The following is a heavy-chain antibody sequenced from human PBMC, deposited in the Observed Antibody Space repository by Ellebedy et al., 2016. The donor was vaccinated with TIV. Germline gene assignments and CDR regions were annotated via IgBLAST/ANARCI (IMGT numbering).Heavy chain of an antibody. J-gene: IGHJ4*02. Sequence: APVKVSCXASGYTFTDYHMHWVRQAPGQGLEWMGWVNPNSGGTAYAPRFQGRVTVTWDTSITTTYMDLSSLGSDDTAVYFCVRERTGSGGIDYWGQGTQVTVSS. CDR3: VRERTGSGGIDY. V-gene: IGHV1-2*02. D-gene: IGHD1-26*01. CDR2: VNPNSGGT. CDR1: GYTFTDYH.